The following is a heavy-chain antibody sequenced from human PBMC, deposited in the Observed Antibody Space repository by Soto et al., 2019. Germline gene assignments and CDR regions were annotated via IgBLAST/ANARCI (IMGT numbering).Heavy chain of an antibody. D-gene: IGHD1-1*01. V-gene: IGHV3-30-3*01. Sequence: QVQLVESGGGVVQPGRSLRLSCAASGFTFSSYAMHWVRQAPGKGLEWVAVISYDGSNKYYADSVKGRFTISRDNSKNTLYLQMNSLRAEDTAVYYCARGSPAYNWKVAPYGMDVWGQGTTVTVSS. CDR2: ISYDGSNK. J-gene: IGHJ6*02. CDR1: GFTFSSYA. CDR3: ARGSPAYNWKVAPYGMDV.